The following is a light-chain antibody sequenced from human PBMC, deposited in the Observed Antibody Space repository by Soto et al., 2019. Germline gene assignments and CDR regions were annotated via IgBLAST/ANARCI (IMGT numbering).Light chain of an antibody. CDR1: STDVGGYNY. Sequence: VLTQPPSASGSPGQSVTISCTGTSTDVGGYNYVSWYQQHPGKAPKLMIYEVSKRPSGVPDRFSGSKSGNTASLTVSGLQAEDEADYYCSSYAGNNIHYVFGTGTKVT. J-gene: IGLJ1*01. V-gene: IGLV2-8*01. CDR3: SSYAGNNIHYV. CDR2: EVS.